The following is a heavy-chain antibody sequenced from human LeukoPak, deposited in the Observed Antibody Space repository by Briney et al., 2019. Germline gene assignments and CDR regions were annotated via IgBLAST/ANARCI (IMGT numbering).Heavy chain of an antibody. D-gene: IGHD2-2*01. CDR2: IKQDGSEK. V-gene: IGHV3-7*01. J-gene: IGHJ4*02. CDR1: GFTFSSYW. Sequence: GGSLRLSCAASGFTFSSYWMSWVRQAPGKGLEWVANIKQDGSEKYYVDSVKGRFTISRDNAKNSLYLQMNSLRAEDTAVYYCARFLRYCSSTSCYAGSYFDYWGQGTLVTVPS. CDR3: ARFLRYCSSTSCYAGSYFDY.